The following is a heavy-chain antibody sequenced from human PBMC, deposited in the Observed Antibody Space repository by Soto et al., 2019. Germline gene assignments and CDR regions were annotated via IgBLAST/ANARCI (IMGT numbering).Heavy chain of an antibody. CDR2: IYHSGST. V-gene: IGHV4-4*02. CDR3: ARVSIAAAGTAFYYGMDV. Sequence: SETLSLTCAVSGGSISSSNWWSWVRQPPGKGLEWIGEIYHSGSTNYNPSLKSRVTISVDTSKNQFSLNLSSVTAADTAVYYCARVSIAAAGTAFYYGMDVWGQGTTVAVSS. D-gene: IGHD6-13*01. CDR1: GGSISSSNW. J-gene: IGHJ6*02.